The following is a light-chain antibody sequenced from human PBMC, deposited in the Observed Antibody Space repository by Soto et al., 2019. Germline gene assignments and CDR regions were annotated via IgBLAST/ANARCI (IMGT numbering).Light chain of an antibody. Sequence: LTQPASVSGSPGQSITISCTGTSSDVGSYNYVSWYQQHPGKAPKLMIYDVRNRPSGVSNRFSGSKSVNTASLTISGLQAEYEADYYCCSYTGSSTFYVFGTGTKVPVL. J-gene: IGLJ1*01. V-gene: IGLV2-14*03. CDR2: DVR. CDR1: SSDVGSYNY. CDR3: CSYTGSSTFYV.